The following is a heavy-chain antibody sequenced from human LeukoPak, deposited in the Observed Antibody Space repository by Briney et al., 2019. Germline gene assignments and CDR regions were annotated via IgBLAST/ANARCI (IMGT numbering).Heavy chain of an antibody. V-gene: IGHV4-31*03. CDR1: GGSISSGGYY. J-gene: IGHJ3*02. CDR2: IYYSGST. D-gene: IGHD4-17*01. CDR3: ARVVRTTVWSFDI. Sequence: SETLSLTCTVSGGSISSGGYYWSWIRQHPGKGLEWIGYIYYSGSTYYNPSLKSRVTISVDTSKNQFSLKLSFVTAADTAVYYCARVVRTTVWSFDIWGQGTVVTVSS.